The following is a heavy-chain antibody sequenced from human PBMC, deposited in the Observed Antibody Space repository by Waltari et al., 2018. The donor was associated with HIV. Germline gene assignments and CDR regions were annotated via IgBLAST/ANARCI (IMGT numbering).Heavy chain of an antibody. D-gene: IGHD4-17*01. J-gene: IGHJ6*02. CDR3: ARVDYGPNPYGMDV. CDR1: GGSISSYY. CDR2: IYYSGST. V-gene: IGHV4-59*01. Sequence: QVQLQESGPGLVKPSETLSLPCTVSGGSISSYYWSWIRQPPGTGLEWIGYIYYSGSTNYNPSLKSRVTISVDTSKNQFSLKLSSVTAADTAVYYCARVDYGPNPYGMDVWGQGTTVTVSS.